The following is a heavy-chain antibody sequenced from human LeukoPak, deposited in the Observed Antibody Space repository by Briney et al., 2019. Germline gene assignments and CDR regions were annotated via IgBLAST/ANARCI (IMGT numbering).Heavy chain of an antibody. V-gene: IGHV4-39*01. CDR3: ARHPSCTTITHCSFDF. J-gene: IGHJ4*02. D-gene: IGHD4-11*01. Sequence: PGGSLRLSCAASGFSFSGHSMNWIRQPPGKGLEWIGSIYYGGNTNYNPSLKSRVTLSVDTSKNQFSLKVSSVTAADTAVYYCARHPSCTTITHCSFDFWGRGTLVTVSS. CDR2: IYYGGNT. CDR1: GFSFSGHS.